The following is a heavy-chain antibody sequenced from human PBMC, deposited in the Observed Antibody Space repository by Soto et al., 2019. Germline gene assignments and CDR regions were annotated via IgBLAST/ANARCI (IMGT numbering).Heavy chain of an antibody. D-gene: IGHD6-6*01. V-gene: IGHV3-33*01. CDR1: GFTFSSYG. CDR3: ARELGKQLVYYYYYGMDV. J-gene: IGHJ6*02. Sequence: GGSLRLSCAASGFTFSSYGMHWVRQAPGKGLEWVAVIWYDGSNKYYADSVKGRFTISRDNSKNTLYLQMNSLRAEDTAVYYCARELGKQLVYYYYYGMDVWGQGTTVTVSS. CDR2: IWYDGSNK.